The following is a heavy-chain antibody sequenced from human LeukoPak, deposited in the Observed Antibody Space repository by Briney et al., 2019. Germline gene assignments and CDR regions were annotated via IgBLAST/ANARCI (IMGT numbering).Heavy chain of an antibody. V-gene: IGHV4-34*01. CDR1: GGSFSGYY. CDR2: INHSGST. J-gene: IGHJ4*02. CDR3: ATTRGAQQLVSRNFDY. D-gene: IGHD6-13*01. Sequence: PSETLSLTCAVYGGSFSGYYWSWIRQPPGKGLEWIGEINHSGSTNYNPSLKSRVTISVDTSKNQFSLKLSSVTAADTAVYYCATTRGAQQLVSRNFDYWGQGTLVTVSS.